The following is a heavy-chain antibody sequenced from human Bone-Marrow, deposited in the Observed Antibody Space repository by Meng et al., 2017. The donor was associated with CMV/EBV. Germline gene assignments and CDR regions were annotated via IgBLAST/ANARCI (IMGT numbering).Heavy chain of an antibody. CDR1: GFSLSTTGGG. V-gene: IGHV2-5*01. CDR3: AHSRRYYFDY. CDR2: IYWNDDY. J-gene: IGHJ4*02. D-gene: IGHD1-14*01. Sequence: SGPTLVKHTQTLKLTYTFTGFSLSTTGGGVGWIRQPPGKALEWLAVIYWNDDYRYSPSLSSRLTITKDSSKNQAVIKMTNIDPLDTATYYCAHSRRYYFDYWGQGTLVTVSS.